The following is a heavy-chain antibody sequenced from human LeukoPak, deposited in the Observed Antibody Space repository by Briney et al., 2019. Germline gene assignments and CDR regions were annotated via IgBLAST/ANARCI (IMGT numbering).Heavy chain of an antibody. CDR1: GGSISGTYW. CDR3: SRESGPFCPFGY. Sequence: SETLSLTCVVSGGSISGTYWWSCGRQPPGQGLEGMWEIALSGQTNYNPSLKGRVTMSLDKSSNQLSLHLTSVTAADTATYFCSRESGPFCPFGYWGQGTLVIVSS. CDR2: IALSGQT. D-gene: IGHD1-26*01. V-gene: IGHV4/OR15-8*02. J-gene: IGHJ4*02.